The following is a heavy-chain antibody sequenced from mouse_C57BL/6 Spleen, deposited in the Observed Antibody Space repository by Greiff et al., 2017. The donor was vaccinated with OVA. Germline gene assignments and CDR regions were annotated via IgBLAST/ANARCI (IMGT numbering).Heavy chain of an antibody. CDR2: INPNNGGT. J-gene: IGHJ4*01. CDR1: GYTFTDYY. V-gene: IGHV1-26*01. Sequence: EVQLHQSGPELVKPGASVKISCKASGYTFTDYYMNWVKQSHGKSLEWIGDINPNNGGTSYNQKFKGKATLTVDKSSSTAYMELRSLTSEDSAVYYCARMRGMVTPAYYAMDYWGQGTSVTVSS. CDR3: ARMRGMVTPAYYAMDY. D-gene: IGHD2-2*01.